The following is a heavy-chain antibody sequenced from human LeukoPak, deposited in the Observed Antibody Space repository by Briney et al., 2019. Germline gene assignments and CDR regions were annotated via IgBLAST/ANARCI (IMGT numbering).Heavy chain of an antibody. CDR3: ARGLWFGEITGNY. J-gene: IGHJ4*02. V-gene: IGHV3-48*01. Sequence: GGSLRLSCAASGFTFSSYSMNWVRQAPGKGLEWVSYISSSSSTIYYADSVKGRFTISRDNAKNSLYLQMNSLRAEDTAVYYCARGLWFGEITGNYWGQGTLVTVSS. CDR2: ISSSSSTI. D-gene: IGHD3-10*01. CDR1: GFTFSSYS.